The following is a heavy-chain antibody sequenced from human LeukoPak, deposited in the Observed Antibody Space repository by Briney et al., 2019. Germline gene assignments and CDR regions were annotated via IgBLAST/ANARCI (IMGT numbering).Heavy chain of an antibody. J-gene: IGHJ4*02. CDR3: ARDTVTTFNFDY. D-gene: IGHD4-17*01. CDR2: ISSSSSYI. Sequence: GGSLRLSCAASGFTFNNYPMNWVRQAPGKGLEWVSSISSSSSYIYYADSVKGRFTISRDNAKNSLYLQMNSLRAEDTAVYYCARDTVTTFNFDYWGQGTLVTVSS. CDR1: GFTFNNYP. V-gene: IGHV3-21*01.